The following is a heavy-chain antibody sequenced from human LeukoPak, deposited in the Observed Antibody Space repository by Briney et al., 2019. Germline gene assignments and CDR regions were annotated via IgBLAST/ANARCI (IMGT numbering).Heavy chain of an antibody. CDR3: ARAPMVGATLNWYFDL. V-gene: IGHV3-66*01. D-gene: IGHD1-26*01. Sequence: GGSLRLSCAASGFTVSSNYMSWVRQAPGKELEWVSVIYSGGSTYCADSVKGRFTISRDNSKNTLYLQMNSLRAEDTAVYYRARAPMVGATLNWYFDLWGRGTLVTVSS. CDR2: IYSGGST. CDR1: GFTVSSNY. J-gene: IGHJ2*01.